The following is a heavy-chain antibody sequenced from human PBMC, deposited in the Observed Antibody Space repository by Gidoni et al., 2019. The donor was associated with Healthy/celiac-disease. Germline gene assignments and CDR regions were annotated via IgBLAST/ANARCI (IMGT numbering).Heavy chain of an antibody. CDR3: ARDSGPYDVWSGYYATAICY. D-gene: IGHD3-3*01. J-gene: IGHJ4*02. CDR1: GLTVRSCG. V-gene: IGHV3-33*01. Sequence: VQLVESGGGVVQPGRSLRVAWAASGLTVRSCGMHGVRQAPGKGREWVGVIWYDVGNKYYADSVKGRFTISRDNSKNTLYLQMNSLRAEDTAVYYCARDSGPYDVWSGYYATAICYWGQGTLVTVSS. CDR2: IWYDVGNK.